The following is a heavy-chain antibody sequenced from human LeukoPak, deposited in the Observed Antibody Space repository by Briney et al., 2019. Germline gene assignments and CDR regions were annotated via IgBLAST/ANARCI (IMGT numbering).Heavy chain of an antibody. Sequence: GGSLRLSCEASGFTFSHFVMSWVRQAPGKGLEWVSGISGSGGTTYYADSVTGRFTISRDNSKNTLYLQMNSLRAEDTAVYYRAIGEGFIDAFEFWGQGTVATVSS. V-gene: IGHV3-23*01. CDR1: GFTFSHFV. CDR2: ISGSGGTT. J-gene: IGHJ3*01. CDR3: AIGEGFIDAFEF.